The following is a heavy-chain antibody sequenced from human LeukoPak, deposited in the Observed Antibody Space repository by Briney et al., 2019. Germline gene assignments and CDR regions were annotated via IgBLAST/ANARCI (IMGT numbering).Heavy chain of an antibody. J-gene: IGHJ4*02. CDR2: TWFDGSQK. CDR1: GFSFRDFG. Sequence: GRSLRLSCAVSGFSFRDFGLHWVRQAPGKGLEWVAVTWFDGSQKYYADSVKGRFTISRDNSKNTLYLEMNSLRVEDTAVYYCAKWEGTRQFYFGYWGQGALVTVSS. CDR3: AKWEGTRQFYFGY. D-gene: IGHD1-26*01. V-gene: IGHV3-33*06.